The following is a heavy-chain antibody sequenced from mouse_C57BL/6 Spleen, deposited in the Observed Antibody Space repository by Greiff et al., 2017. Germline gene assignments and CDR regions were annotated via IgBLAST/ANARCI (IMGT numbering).Heavy chain of an antibody. CDR3: ARISTVVAWYFDV. CDR1: GYTFTSYW. V-gene: IGHV1-52*01. Sequence: QVQLQQPGAELVRPGSSVKLSCKASGYTFTSYWMHWVQQRPIQGLEWIGNIDPSDSETHYNQKFKDKATLTVDKSASTAYMQLSSLTSEDSAVYYCARISTVVAWYFDVWGTGTTVTVSS. CDR2: IDPSDSET. D-gene: IGHD1-1*01. J-gene: IGHJ1*03.